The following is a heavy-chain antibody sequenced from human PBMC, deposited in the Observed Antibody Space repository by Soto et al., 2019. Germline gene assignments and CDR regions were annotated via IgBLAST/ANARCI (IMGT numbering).Heavy chain of an antibody. J-gene: IGHJ6*02. CDR3: ARGREYYYGMDV. CDR2: IYYSGST. CDR1: GGSISSYY. V-gene: IGHV4-59*01. Sequence: SETLSLTCTVSGGSISSYYWSWIRQPPGKGLEWIGYIYYSGSTNYNPSLKSRVTISVDTSQNQFSLKLSSVTAADTAVYYCARGREYYYGMDVWGQGTTVTVSS.